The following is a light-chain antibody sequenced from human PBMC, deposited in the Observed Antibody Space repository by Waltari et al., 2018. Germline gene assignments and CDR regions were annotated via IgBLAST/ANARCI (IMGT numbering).Light chain of an antibody. CDR1: QSVPKNY. V-gene: IGKV3-20*01. J-gene: IGKJ5*01. Sequence: EIVLTQSPGTVSLSPGERPTLPCRASQSVPKNYLGWFQQKPGQAPSLLIYDVSNRAAGIPDRFSGSGSGTDFTLTLSRLEPEDFAVYYCQQYATSPITFGQGTRLEIK. CDR2: DVS. CDR3: QQYATSPIT.